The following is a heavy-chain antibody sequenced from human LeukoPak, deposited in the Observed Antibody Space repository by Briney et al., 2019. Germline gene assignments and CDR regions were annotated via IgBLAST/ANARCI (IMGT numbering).Heavy chain of an antibody. V-gene: IGHV4-34*01. CDR1: GGSFSGYY. CDR2: INQSGST. Sequence: TSETLSLTCGVYGGSFSGYYWSWIRQPPGRGLEWIGEINQSGSTNYNPSLKSRVTISVDTSRNQFSLKLSSVTAADTGVYYCATEYSVAVAANPPYFDYWGQGTLVTVSS. J-gene: IGHJ4*02. CDR3: ATEYSVAVAANPPYFDY. D-gene: IGHD6-19*01.